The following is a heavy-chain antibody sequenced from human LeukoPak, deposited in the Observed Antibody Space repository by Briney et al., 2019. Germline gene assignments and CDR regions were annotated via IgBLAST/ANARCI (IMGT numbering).Heavy chain of an antibody. D-gene: IGHD1-26*01. CDR1: GGSFSGYY. CDR2: INHSGST. Sequence: SETLSLTCAVYGGSFSGYYWSWIRQPPGKGLEWIGEINHSGSTNYNPSLKSRVTISVDTSKNQFSLKLSSVTAADTAVYYCARSKVGATNPNDYWGQGTLVTVSS. V-gene: IGHV4-34*01. CDR3: ARSKVGATNPNDY. J-gene: IGHJ4*02.